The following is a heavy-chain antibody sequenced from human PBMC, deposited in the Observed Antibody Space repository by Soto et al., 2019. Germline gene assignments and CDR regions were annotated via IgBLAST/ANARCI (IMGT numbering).Heavy chain of an antibody. J-gene: IGHJ6*02. CDR3: ARDETGDAYYYYYGMDV. Sequence: QVQLVQSGAEVKKPGSSVKVSCKASGGTFNTYNINWVRQAPGQGLEWMGGILPIFGTTNYAQRFQGRVTITADDSTSTDYTELSSLRSEDTAVYYCARDETGDAYYYYYGMDVWGQGNAVTVTS. CDR2: ILPIFGTT. V-gene: IGHV1-69*01. D-gene: IGHD7-27*01. CDR1: GGTFNTYN.